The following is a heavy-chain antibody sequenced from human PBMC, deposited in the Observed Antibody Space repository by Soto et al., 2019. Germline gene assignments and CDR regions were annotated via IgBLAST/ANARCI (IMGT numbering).Heavy chain of an antibody. CDR2: ISAYNGNT. Sequence: QVQLVQSGAEVKKPGASVKVSCKASGYTFTSYGISWVRQAPGQGLEWMGWISAYNGNTNYAQKLQGRFTMTTATSTSKAYLELRSLRSDDTAVYYCARSGRDIVVVPAAMPRYYYYYMDVWGKGTTVTVSS. J-gene: IGHJ6*03. D-gene: IGHD2-2*01. CDR3: ARSGRDIVVVPAAMPRYYYYYMDV. V-gene: IGHV1-18*01. CDR1: GYTFTSYG.